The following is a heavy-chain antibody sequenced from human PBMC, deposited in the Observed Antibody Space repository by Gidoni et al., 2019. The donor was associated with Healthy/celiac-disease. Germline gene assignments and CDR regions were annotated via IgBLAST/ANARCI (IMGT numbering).Heavy chain of an antibody. CDR1: GFSLSPNGVG. CDR2: IFWNDDE. V-gene: IGHV2-5*01. D-gene: IGHD3-9*01. J-gene: IGHJ4*02. Sequence: QIPFKESGSTLVKPPQTLPLTCTFSGFSLSPNGVGVGWIRQPPRQALEWLALIFWNDDERYSPSLKSRLTIAKDTSKKQVVLTMTNMDPVDTATYYCAHWYYDILTGYYTGYFDYWGQGTLVTVSS. CDR3: AHWYYDILTGYYTGYFDY.